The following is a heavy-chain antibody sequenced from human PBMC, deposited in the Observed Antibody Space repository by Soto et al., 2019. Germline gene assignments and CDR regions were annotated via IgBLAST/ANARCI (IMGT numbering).Heavy chain of an antibody. Sequence: SETLSLTCTVSGGSISSSSYYWGWIRQPPGKGLEWIGSIYYSGSTYYNPSLKTRVTISVDTSKNQFSLKLSSVTAADTAVYYCARFGPMVYYYDSSGPQGGWFDPWGQGTLVTVSS. CDR2: IYYSGST. D-gene: IGHD3-22*01. V-gene: IGHV4-39*01. CDR1: GGSISSSSYY. J-gene: IGHJ5*02. CDR3: ARFGPMVYYYDSSGPQGGWFDP.